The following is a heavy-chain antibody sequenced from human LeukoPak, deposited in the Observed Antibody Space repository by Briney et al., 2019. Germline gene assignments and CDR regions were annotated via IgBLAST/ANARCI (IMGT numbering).Heavy chain of an antibody. Sequence: PGGSLRLSCAASGFTFSSYWMSWVRQAPGKGLEWVANINQDGSEKYYVDSVKGRFTIARDNAKNSLYLQMHSLRAEDTAVYYCARDKLWFGAPGYYYYGMDVWGQGTTVTVSS. CDR2: INQDGSEK. CDR1: GFTFSSYW. V-gene: IGHV3-7*01. D-gene: IGHD3-10*01. CDR3: ARDKLWFGAPGYYYYGMDV. J-gene: IGHJ6*02.